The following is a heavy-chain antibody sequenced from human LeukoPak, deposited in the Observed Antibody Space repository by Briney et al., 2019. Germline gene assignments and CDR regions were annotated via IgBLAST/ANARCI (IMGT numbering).Heavy chain of an antibody. V-gene: IGHV3-48*03. D-gene: IGHD4-17*01. J-gene: IGHJ3*02. CDR3: ASNGDLDAFDI. CDR1: GFTFSSYE. CDR2: ISSSGSTI. Sequence: HPGGSLRLSCAASGFTFSSYEMNWVRQAPGKGLEWVSYISSSGSTIYYADSVKGRFTISRDNAKNSLYLQMNSLRAEDTAVYYCASNGDLDAFDIWGQGTMVTVSS.